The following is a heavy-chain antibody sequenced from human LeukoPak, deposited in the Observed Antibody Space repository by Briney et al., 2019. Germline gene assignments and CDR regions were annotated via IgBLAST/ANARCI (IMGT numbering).Heavy chain of an antibody. CDR1: GFTLSRHS. Sequence: PGGCLCVSRAASGFTLSRHSMNWVRRAPRKGGEWVSSISSSSSYKHYTDSVKGRFTISRDNAKNSLYLRMNSLRAEDTAVYYCASGYSGRYFFAFDIWGQGTMVTVSS. J-gene: IGHJ3*02. CDR3: ASGYSGRYFFAFDI. CDR2: ISSSSSYK. D-gene: IGHD1-26*01. V-gene: IGHV3-21*01.